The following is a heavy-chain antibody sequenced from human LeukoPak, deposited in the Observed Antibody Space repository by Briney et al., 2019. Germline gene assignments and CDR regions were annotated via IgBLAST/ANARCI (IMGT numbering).Heavy chain of an antibody. CDR3: ARHTAMVEAFDI. CDR1: GGSFSGYY. J-gene: IGHJ3*02. CDR2: INHSGST. Sequence: SETLSLTCAVYGGSFSGYYWSWIRRPPGKGLEWIGEINHSGSTNYNPSLKSRVTISVDKSKNQFSLKLSSVTVADTAVYYCARHTAMVEAFDIWGQGTMVTVSS. V-gene: IGHV4-34*01. D-gene: IGHD5-18*01.